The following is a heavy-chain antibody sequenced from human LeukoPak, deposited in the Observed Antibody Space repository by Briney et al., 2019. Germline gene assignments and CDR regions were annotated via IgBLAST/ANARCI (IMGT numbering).Heavy chain of an antibody. CDR3: VKQQLVYYYYYYMDV. V-gene: IGHV3-30*04. CDR2: IPYDGSNK. Sequence: PGGSLRLSCAASGFTFSSYAMHWVRQAPGKGLEWVALIPYDGSNKYYADSVKGRFTISRDNSKNTLYLQMNSLRAEDTAVYYCVKQQLVYYYYYYMDVWGKGTTVTVSS. J-gene: IGHJ6*03. D-gene: IGHD6-13*01. CDR1: GFTFSSYA.